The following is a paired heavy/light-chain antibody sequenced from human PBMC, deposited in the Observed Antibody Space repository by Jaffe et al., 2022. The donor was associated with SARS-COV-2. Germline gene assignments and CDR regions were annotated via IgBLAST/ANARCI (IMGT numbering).Light chain of an antibody. Sequence: EIVLTQSPGTLSLSPGERATLSCRASQSFSISYLAWYQQKPGQAPRLLLYGASSRATGIPDRFSGSGSGTDFTLTISRLEPEDFAVYYCQQFGTSPWTFGQGTKVEIK. CDR3: QQFGTSPWT. J-gene: IGKJ1*01. CDR1: QSFSISY. CDR2: GAS. V-gene: IGKV3-20*01.
Heavy chain of an antibody. J-gene: IGHJ4*02. Sequence: EVQLLESGGGLVQPGGSLRLSCAASGFTFSRYAMSWVRQAPGKGLEWVSGISGSGGSTYYADSVKGRFTISRENSKNTLYLQMSSLRADDTAVYYCAKNYGDYDPLFNWGQGILVTVSS. V-gene: IGHV3-23*01. CDR3: AKNYGDYDPLFN. CDR1: GFTFSRYA. D-gene: IGHD4-17*01. CDR2: ISGSGGST.